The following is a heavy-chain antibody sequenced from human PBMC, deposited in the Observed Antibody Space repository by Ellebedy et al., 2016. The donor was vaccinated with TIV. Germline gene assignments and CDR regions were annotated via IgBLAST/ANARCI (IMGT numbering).Heavy chain of an antibody. CDR1: GYTFTSYG. Sequence: ASVKVSXXASGYTFTSYGISWVRQAPGQGLEWMGWISAYNGNTNYAQKLQGRVTMTTDTSTSTAYMELRSLRSDDTAVYYCVRDAVGAAMANCFDYWGQGTLVTVSS. V-gene: IGHV1-18*04. CDR2: ISAYNGNT. D-gene: IGHD5-18*01. J-gene: IGHJ4*02. CDR3: VRDAVGAAMANCFDY.